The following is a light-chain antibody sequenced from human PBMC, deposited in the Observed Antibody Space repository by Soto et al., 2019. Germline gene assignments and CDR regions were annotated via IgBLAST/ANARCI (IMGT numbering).Light chain of an antibody. CDR3: CSYTTRNTWV. V-gene: IGLV2-14*01. Sequence: QSALTQPASVSGSPGQSITISCTGTSSDVCVYDYVSWYQHHPGKAPKLMIYEVTSRPSGVSSRFSGSKSGNTASLTISGLQAEDEADYYCCSYTTRNTWVFGGGTKLTVL. CDR2: EVT. CDR1: SSDVCVYDY. J-gene: IGLJ3*02.